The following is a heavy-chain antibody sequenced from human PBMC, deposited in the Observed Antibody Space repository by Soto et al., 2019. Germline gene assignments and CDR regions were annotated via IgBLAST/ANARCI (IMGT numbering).Heavy chain of an antibody. J-gene: IGHJ3*02. D-gene: IGHD3-16*01. CDR1: GCSFPSYW. V-gene: IGHV5-51*01. CDR2: IYPGDSDA. CDR3: ARSLLRNAFDI. Sequence: GESLKISCKGSGCSFPSYWIGWVRQMPGKGLEWMGIIYPGDSDARYSPSFQGQVTISADKSISTAYLQWSSLKASDTAMYYCARSLLRNAFDIWGQGTMVTVSS.